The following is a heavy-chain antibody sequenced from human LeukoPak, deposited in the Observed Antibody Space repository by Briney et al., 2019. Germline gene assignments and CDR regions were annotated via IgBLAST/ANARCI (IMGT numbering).Heavy chain of an antibody. J-gene: IGHJ6*03. CDR3: ARGNAAAQYYYYYYYMDV. V-gene: IGHV4-59*12. CDR2: IYYTGST. CDR1: GDSITSYY. D-gene: IGHD6-6*01. Sequence: SETLSLTCTVSGDSITSYYWSWVRQPPGKGLEWIGYIYYTGSTNYNPSLKSRVTMSVDTSKNQFSLKLSSVTAADTAVYYCARGNAAAQYYYYYYYMDVWGKGTTVTVSS.